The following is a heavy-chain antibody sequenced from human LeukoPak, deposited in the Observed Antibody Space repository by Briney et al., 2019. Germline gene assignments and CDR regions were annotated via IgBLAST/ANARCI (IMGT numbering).Heavy chain of an antibody. V-gene: IGHV3-21*01. CDR1: GFTFSSYA. J-gene: IGHJ4*02. CDR2: ISRSSSFI. CDR3: AREMSTTFDY. Sequence: PGGSLRLSCAASGFTFSSYAMNWVRQAPGKGLEWVSSISRSSSFIYYADSLKGRFTISRDNAKNSVYLQVNSLRAEDTAMYYCAREMSTTFDYWGQGTLVTVSS. D-gene: IGHD1-14*01.